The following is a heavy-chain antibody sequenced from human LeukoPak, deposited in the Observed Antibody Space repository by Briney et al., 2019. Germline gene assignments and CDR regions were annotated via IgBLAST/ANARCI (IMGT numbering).Heavy chain of an antibody. D-gene: IGHD6-19*01. CDR2: ISGSGGST. CDR1: GFTFSSYA. J-gene: IGHJ4*02. CDR3: AKHTGYSSGWYAGYFDY. Sequence: GGSLGLSCAASGFTFSSYAMSWVRQAPGKGLEWVSAISGSGGSTYYADSVKGRFTISRDNSKNTLYLQMNSLRAEDTAVYYCAKHTGYSSGWYAGYFDYWGQGTLVTVSS. V-gene: IGHV3-23*01.